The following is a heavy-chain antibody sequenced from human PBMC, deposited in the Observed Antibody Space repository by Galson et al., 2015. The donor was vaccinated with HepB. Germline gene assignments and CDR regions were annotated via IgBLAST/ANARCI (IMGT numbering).Heavy chain of an antibody. D-gene: IGHD5-24*01. J-gene: IGHJ5*02. CDR3: ARDRRDGYNWGVGWFDP. Sequence: SVKVSCKASGYTFTGYYMHWVRQAPGQGLEWMGRINPNSGGTNYAQKFQGRVTMTRDTSISTAYMELSRLRSDDTAVYYCARDRRDGYNWGVGWFDPWGQGTLVTVSS. CDR2: INPNSGGT. V-gene: IGHV1-2*06. CDR1: GYTFTGYY.